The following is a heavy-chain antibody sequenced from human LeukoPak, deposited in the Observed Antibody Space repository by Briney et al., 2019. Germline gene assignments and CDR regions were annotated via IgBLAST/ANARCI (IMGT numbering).Heavy chain of an antibody. CDR2: ISASGSSI. CDR3: AKTSGSGNYYYYYYGMDV. J-gene: IGHJ6*02. V-gene: IGHV3-23*01. CDR1: GFAFSTYA. D-gene: IGHD3-10*01. Sequence: PGGSLRLSCAASGFAFSTYAVSWVRQAPGKGLEWVSAISASGSSIFYADSVKGRFTISRDNSKNTLYLQMNSLRAEDTAVYYCAKTSGSGNYYYYYYGMDVWGQGTTVTVSS.